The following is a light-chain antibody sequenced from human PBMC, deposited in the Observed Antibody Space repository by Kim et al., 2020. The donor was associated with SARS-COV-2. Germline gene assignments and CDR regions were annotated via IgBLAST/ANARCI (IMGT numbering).Light chain of an antibody. J-gene: IGLJ1*01. V-gene: IGLV2-8*01. CDR3: SSYAGSNNFV. CDR1: GSDIGSYNF. Sequence: GQSVTISSTGDGSDIGSYNFVSWYQQLPGKAPKLMIYEVTKRPSGVPDRFSGSKSGNTASLTVSGLQADDEADYYCSSYAGSNNFVFGTGTKVTVL. CDR2: EVT.